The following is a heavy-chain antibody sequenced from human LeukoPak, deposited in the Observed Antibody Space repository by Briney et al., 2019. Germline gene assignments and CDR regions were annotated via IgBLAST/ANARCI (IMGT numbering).Heavy chain of an antibody. CDR2: ISYDGSNK. CDR3: ASAYCGGDCYYYGMDV. CDR1: GFTFSSYA. D-gene: IGHD2-21*01. Sequence: PGRSLRLSCAASGFTFSSYAMHWVRQAPGKGLEWVAVISYDGSNKYYADSVKGRLTISRDNSKNTLYLQMNSLRAEDTAVYYCASAYCGGDCYYYGMDVWGKGTTVTVSS. V-gene: IGHV3-30*04. J-gene: IGHJ6*04.